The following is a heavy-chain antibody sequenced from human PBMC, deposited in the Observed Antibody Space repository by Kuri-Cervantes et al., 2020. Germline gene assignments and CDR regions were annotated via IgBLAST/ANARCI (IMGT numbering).Heavy chain of an antibody. Sequence: ASVNVSCKASGYTFTSYDIHWVRQATGQGLEWMGWMNPNSGNTGYAQKFQGRVTMTRNTSISTAYMELSSLRSDDTAVYYCARGTLYPAYSSGWYYFDYWGQGTLVTVSS. CDR2: MNPNSGNT. CDR1: GYTFTSYD. V-gene: IGHV1-8*01. J-gene: IGHJ4*02. D-gene: IGHD6-19*01. CDR3: ARGTLYPAYSSGWYYFDY.